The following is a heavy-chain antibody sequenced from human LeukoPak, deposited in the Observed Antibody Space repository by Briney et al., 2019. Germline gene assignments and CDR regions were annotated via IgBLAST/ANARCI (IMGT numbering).Heavy chain of an antibody. CDR3: AKDVYYYDSSGYGRFDY. CDR1: GGSFSGYY. CDR2: INHSGST. Sequence: PSETLSLTCAVYGGSFSGYYWSWIRQPPGKGLEWIGEINHSGSTNYNPSLKSRVTISVDTSKNQFSLKLSSVTAADTAVYYCAKDVYYYDSSGYGRFDYWGQGTLVTVSS. J-gene: IGHJ4*02. D-gene: IGHD3-22*01. V-gene: IGHV4-34*01.